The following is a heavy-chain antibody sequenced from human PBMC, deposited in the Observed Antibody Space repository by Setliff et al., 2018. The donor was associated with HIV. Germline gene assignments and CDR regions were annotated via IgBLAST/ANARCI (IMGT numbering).Heavy chain of an antibody. CDR3: ATSISIFGVVITSAFDI. D-gene: IGHD3-3*01. CDR2: INTNTGSP. V-gene: IGHV7-4-1*02. CDR1: GYTFTSYA. Sequence: GASVKVSCKASGYTFTSYAMNWVRQAPGQGLEWMGWINTNTGSPTYAQGFTGRFVFSLDTSVSTAYLQISSLRPEDTAVYYCATSISIFGVVITSAFDIWGQGTMVTVSS. J-gene: IGHJ3*02.